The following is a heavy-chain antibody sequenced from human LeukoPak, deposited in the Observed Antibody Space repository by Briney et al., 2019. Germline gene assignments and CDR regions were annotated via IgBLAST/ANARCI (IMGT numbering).Heavy chain of an antibody. D-gene: IGHD1-26*01. V-gene: IGHV3-23*01. CDR1: GFTFSSYA. J-gene: IGHJ3*01. CDR2: ISGSRGST. Sequence: GGSLRLSCAASGFTFSSYAMSWVRQAPGKGLEWVSAISGSRGSTYYADSVKGRFTISRDNSKNTLYLQMNSLRAEDTAVYYCAKDQVSRIIRTVGAIGAFDLWGQGTMVTVSS. CDR3: AKDQVSRIIRTVGAIGAFDL.